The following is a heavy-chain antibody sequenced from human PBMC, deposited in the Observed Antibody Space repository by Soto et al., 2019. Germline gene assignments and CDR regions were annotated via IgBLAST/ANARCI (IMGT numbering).Heavy chain of an antibody. CDR3: AKGQRRIVRAFFDN. CDR1: GFTFDGVA. D-gene: IGHD6-25*01. Sequence: EVQLVESGGGLVQPGRSLRLSCAASGFTFDGVAMHWVRQTPGRGLEWVSSIGRHSGALAYADSVKGRLSISRDDARKTVYLQMNSLRPEDTALYFCAKGQRRIVRAFFDNWGQGTLVSVSS. V-gene: IGHV3-9*01. J-gene: IGHJ4*02. CDR2: IGRHSGAL.